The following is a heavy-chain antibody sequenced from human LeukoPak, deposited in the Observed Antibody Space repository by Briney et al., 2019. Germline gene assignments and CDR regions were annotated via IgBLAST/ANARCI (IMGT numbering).Heavy chain of an antibody. V-gene: IGHV1-46*01. CDR1: GYTFTSYG. CDR2: INPSGGST. J-gene: IGHJ3*02. Sequence: GASVKVSCKASGYTFTSYGISWVRQAPGQGLEWMGIINPSGGSTSYAQKFQGRVTMTRDTSTSTVYMELSSLRSEDTAVYYCAREADYDYAFDIWGQGTMATVSS. CDR3: AREADYDYAFDI. D-gene: IGHD3-22*01.